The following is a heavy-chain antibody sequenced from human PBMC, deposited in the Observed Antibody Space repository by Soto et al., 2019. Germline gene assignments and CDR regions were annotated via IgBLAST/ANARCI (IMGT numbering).Heavy chain of an antibody. CDR1: GLTFNSYA. CDR3: ASPPRATVTDNIFDY. CDR2: ISGSDGST. D-gene: IGHD4-17*01. Sequence: TGGSLRLSCVASGLTFNSYAMSWVRQAPGKGLEWVSAISGSDGSTYYADSVKGRFTISRDNSKNTLYLQMSSLRAEDTAVYYCASPPRATVTDNIFDYWGQGTLVTVSS. J-gene: IGHJ4*02. V-gene: IGHV3-23*01.